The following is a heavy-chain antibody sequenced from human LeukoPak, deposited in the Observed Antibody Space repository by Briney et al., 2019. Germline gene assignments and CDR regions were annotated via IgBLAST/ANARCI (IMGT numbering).Heavy chain of an antibody. V-gene: IGHV3-66*01. D-gene: IGHD6-19*01. CDR3: AREPSVYSSGWYLSY. CDR2: IFSGGTT. Sequence: RGSLRLSCATSGFTFSTSYLTWVRQAPGKGLEWVSLIFSGGTTSYADSVKGRFTISRDNSKNTLYLQMNSLRAEDTAVYYCAREPSVYSSGWYLSYWGQGTLVTVSS. J-gene: IGHJ4*02. CDR1: GFTFSTSY.